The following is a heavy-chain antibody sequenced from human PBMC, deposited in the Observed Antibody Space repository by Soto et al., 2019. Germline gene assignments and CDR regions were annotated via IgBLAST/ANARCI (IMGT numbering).Heavy chain of an antibody. CDR2: IYYSGST. CDR3: ARAGPTYYDFWSGYYWGLGYGMDV. V-gene: IGHV4-31*03. J-gene: IGHJ6*02. Sequence: SETLSLTCTVSGDSISSGGYYWSWIRQHPGKGLEWIGYIYYSGSTYYNPSLKSRVTISVDTSKNQFSLKLSSVTAADTAVYYCARAGPTYYDFWSGYYWGLGYGMDVWGQGTTVTVSS. D-gene: IGHD3-3*01. CDR1: GDSISSGGYY.